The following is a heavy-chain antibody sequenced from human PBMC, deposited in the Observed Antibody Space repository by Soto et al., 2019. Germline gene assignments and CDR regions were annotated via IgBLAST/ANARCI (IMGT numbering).Heavy chain of an antibody. CDR1: GYSFTTYG. J-gene: IGHJ5*02. Sequence: QVQLVQSGAEVKKPGASVKVSCKASGYSFTTYGISWVRQAPGQGPEWMGWISAYNGYTNYAHKFQGRVTMTTDTVTNTAYMELRSLRSDDTATYYCARDRGIAFVGEKGLNWFDPWGQGTLVTVSA. D-gene: IGHD3-16*01. CDR3: ARDRGIAFVGEKGLNWFDP. V-gene: IGHV1-18*01. CDR2: ISAYNGYT.